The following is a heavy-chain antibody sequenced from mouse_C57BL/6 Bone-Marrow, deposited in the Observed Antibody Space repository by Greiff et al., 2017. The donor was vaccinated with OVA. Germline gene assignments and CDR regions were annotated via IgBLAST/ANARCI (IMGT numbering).Heavy chain of an antibody. CDR2: INPNNGGT. CDR1: GYTFTDYY. V-gene: IGHV1-26*01. J-gene: IGHJ2*01. Sequence: EVKLQQSGPELVKPGASVKISCKASGYTFTDYYMNWVKQSHGKSLEWIGDINPNNGGTSYNQKFKGKATLTVDKSSSTAYMELRSLTSEDSAVYYCAPNQGVDYWGQGTTLTVSS. CDR3: APNQGVDY. D-gene: IGHD4-1*01.